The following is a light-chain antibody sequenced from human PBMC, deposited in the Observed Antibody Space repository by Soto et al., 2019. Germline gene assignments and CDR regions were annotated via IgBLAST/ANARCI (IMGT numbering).Light chain of an antibody. CDR3: QHSYSTPYT. V-gene: IGKV1-39*01. Sequence: DLQMPQSPSSLSASVGDRVTITCRASQSMRSYLNWYQQKPGKAPKLLIYAASSLQSGVPSRFSGSGSETDFTLTISSLQPEDFATYYCQHSYSTPYTFGQGTKLEIK. CDR2: AAS. CDR1: QSMRSY. J-gene: IGKJ2*01.